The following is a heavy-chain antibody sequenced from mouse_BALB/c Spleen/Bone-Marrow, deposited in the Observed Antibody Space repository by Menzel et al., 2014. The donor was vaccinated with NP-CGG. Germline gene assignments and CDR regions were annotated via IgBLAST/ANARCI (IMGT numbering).Heavy chain of an antibody. J-gene: IGHJ3*01. Sequence: VQLKESGGGLVKSGGSLKLSCAASGFSFNSYGMSWVRQTPEKRLEWVATISGGGSYTFYPDSVKGRFTISRDNAKNNLYLQLSSLRSEDTALYYCARHAYYDQTEVSFVYWGQGTLVPVSA. V-gene: IGHV5-9-2*01. D-gene: IGHD2-4*01. CDR2: ISGGGSYT. CDR1: GFSFNSYG. CDR3: ARHAYYDQTEVSFVY.